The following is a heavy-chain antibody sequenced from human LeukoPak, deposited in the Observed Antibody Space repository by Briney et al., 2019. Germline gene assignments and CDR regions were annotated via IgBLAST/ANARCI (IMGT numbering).Heavy chain of an antibody. CDR2: ISAYNGNT. V-gene: IGHV1-18*01. D-gene: IGHD6-13*01. Sequence: GASVKVSCKASGYTFTSYGISWVRQAPGQGLEWMGWISAYNGNTNYAQKLQGRVTMTTDTSTSTAYMELRSLRSDDTAVYYCARFTKDSSSSSGYYFDYWGQGTLVTVSS. CDR1: GYTFTSYG. CDR3: ARFTKDSSSSSGYYFDY. J-gene: IGHJ4*02.